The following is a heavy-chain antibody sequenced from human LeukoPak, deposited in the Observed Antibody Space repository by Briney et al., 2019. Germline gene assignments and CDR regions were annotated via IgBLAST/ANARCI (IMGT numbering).Heavy chain of an antibody. CDR3: ARGAQDIVVVVAATRAHDAFDI. CDR1: GFTFSDYY. Sequence: GGSLRLSCAASGFTFSDYYMSWIRQAPGKGLEWVSYISSSGSTIYYADSVKGRFTISRDNAKNSLYLQMNSLRAEDTAVYYCARGAQDIVVVVAATRAHDAFDIWGQGTMVTVSS. D-gene: IGHD2-15*01. CDR2: ISSSGSTI. V-gene: IGHV3-11*01. J-gene: IGHJ3*02.